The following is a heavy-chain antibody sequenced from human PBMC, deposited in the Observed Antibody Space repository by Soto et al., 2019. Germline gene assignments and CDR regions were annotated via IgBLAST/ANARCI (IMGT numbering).Heavy chain of an antibody. D-gene: IGHD3-16*01. CDR2: IYYSGST. V-gene: IGHV4-59*01. CDR3: ARDGGIGAFDI. J-gene: IGHJ3*02. Sequence: SETLSLTCTVSGGSISSYYWSWIRQPPGKGLEWIGYIYYSGSTNYNPSLKSRVTISVDTSKNRFSLKLSSVTAADTAVYYCARDGGIGAFDIWGQGTMVTVSS. CDR1: GGSISSYY.